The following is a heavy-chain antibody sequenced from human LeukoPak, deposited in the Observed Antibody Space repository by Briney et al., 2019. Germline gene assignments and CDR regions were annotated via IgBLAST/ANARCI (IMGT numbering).Heavy chain of an antibody. Sequence: PGGSLRLSCAASGFTFSKYLMHWVRQAPGKGLVWVSRIHGDGISTTYADSVKGRFTISRDNAKNTLYLQMNSLRAEDTAVYYCARGRYDFWSGYYTFDYWGQGTLVTVSS. CDR1: GFTFSKYL. CDR2: IHGDGIST. V-gene: IGHV3-74*01. CDR3: ARGRYDFWSGYYTFDY. D-gene: IGHD3-3*01. J-gene: IGHJ4*02.